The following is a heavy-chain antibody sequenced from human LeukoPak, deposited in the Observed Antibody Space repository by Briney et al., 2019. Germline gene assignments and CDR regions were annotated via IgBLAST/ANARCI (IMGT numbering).Heavy chain of an antibody. CDR2: ISGSGGST. Sequence: GGSLRLSCAAPGFTFSSFAMSWVRQAPGKGLEWVSAISGSGGSTYYADSVKGRFTISRDNSKNTLYLQMSSLRAEDTAVYYCAKGAQQMVRENWFDPWGQGTLVTVSS. J-gene: IGHJ5*02. D-gene: IGHD3-10*01. CDR1: GFTFSSFA. CDR3: AKGAQQMVRENWFDP. V-gene: IGHV3-23*01.